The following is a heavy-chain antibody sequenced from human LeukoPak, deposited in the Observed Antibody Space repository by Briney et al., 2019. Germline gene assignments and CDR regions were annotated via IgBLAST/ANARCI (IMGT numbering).Heavy chain of an antibody. V-gene: IGHV3-48*04. J-gene: IGHJ4*02. CDR1: GFTFSSYS. CDR3: ARASGWHFDY. D-gene: IGHD6-19*01. CDR2: ISGSSSII. Sequence: GESLRLSCEASGFTFSSYSMNWVRQAPGKGLEWVSFISGSSSIIHYADSVKGRFTISRDNAKNSLYLQMNSLRAEDTAVYYCARASGWHFDYWGQGTLVTVSS.